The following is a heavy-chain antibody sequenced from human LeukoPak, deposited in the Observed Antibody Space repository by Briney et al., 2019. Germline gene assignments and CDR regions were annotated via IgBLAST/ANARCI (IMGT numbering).Heavy chain of an antibody. CDR1: GFTSRSPV. V-gene: IGHV3-23*01. CDR3: ARTERFDP. D-gene: IGHD1-14*01. Sequence: GGSLRLSCAASGFTSRSPVMSWVRQAPGKGPEWVSAISSSGGTTKYADSVKGRFTISRDNSKNTLYLQMNSLRVEDTAVYYCARTERFDPWGQGTLVTVSS. CDR2: ISSSGGTT. J-gene: IGHJ5*02.